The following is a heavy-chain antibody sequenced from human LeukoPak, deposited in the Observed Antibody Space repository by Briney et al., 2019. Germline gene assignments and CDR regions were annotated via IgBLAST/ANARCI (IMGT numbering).Heavy chain of an antibody. Sequence: SETLSLTCAVSGGSISSGGYSWSWSRQPPGKGLEWIGYIYHSGSTYYNPSLKSRVTIPVDRSKNQFSLKLSSVTAADTAVYYCARSTEYDSSVFDPWGQRTLVTVSS. CDR1: GGSISSGGYS. D-gene: IGHD3-22*01. J-gene: IGHJ5*02. V-gene: IGHV4-30-2*01. CDR3: ARSTEYDSSVFDP. CDR2: IYHSGST.